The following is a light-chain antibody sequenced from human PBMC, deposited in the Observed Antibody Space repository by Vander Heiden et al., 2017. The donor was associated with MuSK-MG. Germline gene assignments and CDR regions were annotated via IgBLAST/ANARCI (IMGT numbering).Light chain of an antibody. CDR3: AAWDDSLNGPV. Sequence: QSVLTQPPSASGTPGQRVTISCSGSSSNIGSNPVYGYQQVPGTAPKLLIYTNNHRPSGVPDRFSGSKSGTSASLAISGLQSEDEADYYCAAWDDSLNGPVFGGGTKLTVL. V-gene: IGLV1-44*01. CDR1: SSNIGSNP. J-gene: IGLJ3*02. CDR2: TNN.